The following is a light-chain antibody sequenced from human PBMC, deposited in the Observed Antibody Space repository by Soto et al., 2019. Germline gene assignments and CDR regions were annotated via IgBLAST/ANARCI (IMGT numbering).Light chain of an antibody. CDR3: QTWGTGTPVV. CDR1: SGHSSYA. V-gene: IGLV4-69*01. CDR2: LNSDGSH. J-gene: IGLJ2*01. Sequence: QTVVTQSPSASASLGASVKLTCTLSSGHSSYAIAWHQQQPEKGPRSLMKLNSDGSHNKGDGIPDRFSGSSSGAERYLTISSLQSEDEADYYCQTWGTGTPVVFGGGTQLTVL.